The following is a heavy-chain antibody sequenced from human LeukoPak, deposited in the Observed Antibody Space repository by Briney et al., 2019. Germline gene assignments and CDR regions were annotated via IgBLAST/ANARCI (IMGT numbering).Heavy chain of an antibody. Sequence: SQTLSLTCALSGDSLSSNSAAWDWIRQSPSRGLEWLGRTYYRSKWYNDYAVSVKSRITVSPDTSKNQFSLQLNSVTPEDTAVYYCARDPNSSSWSGFLYYFDYWGQGTLVTVSS. CDR1: GDSLSSNSAA. D-gene: IGHD6-13*01. V-gene: IGHV6-1*01. CDR3: ARDPNSSSWSGFLYYFDY. CDR2: TYYRSKWYN. J-gene: IGHJ4*02.